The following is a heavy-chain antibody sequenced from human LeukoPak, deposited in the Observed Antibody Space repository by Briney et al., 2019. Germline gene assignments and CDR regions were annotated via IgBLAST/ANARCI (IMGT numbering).Heavy chain of an antibody. V-gene: IGHV3-7*01. J-gene: IGHJ4*02. Sequence: PGGSLRLSCAASGFTFSSYLMSWVRQAPGKGLEWVANIKQDGSEKYYVDSVKGRFTISRDNAKNSLYLQMNSLRAEDTAVYYCARDISGYFDYWGQGTLVTVSS. CDR3: ARDISGYFDY. CDR1: GFTFSSYL. CDR2: IKQDGSEK. D-gene: IGHD3-9*01.